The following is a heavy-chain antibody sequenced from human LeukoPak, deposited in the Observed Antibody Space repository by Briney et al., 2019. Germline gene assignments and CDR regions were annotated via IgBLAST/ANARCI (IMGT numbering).Heavy chain of an antibody. Sequence: SETLSLTCTVSGGSISSYYWSWIRQPPGKGLEWIAYISDIWSINYNPSLKSRVTISLETSKNQFSLKLSSVTAADTAVYYCAGHHPRNTVDFWGQGTLVTVSS. CDR1: GGSISSYY. J-gene: IGHJ4*02. CDR3: AGHHPRNTVDF. V-gene: IGHV4-59*08. D-gene: IGHD2/OR15-2a*01. CDR2: ISDIWSI.